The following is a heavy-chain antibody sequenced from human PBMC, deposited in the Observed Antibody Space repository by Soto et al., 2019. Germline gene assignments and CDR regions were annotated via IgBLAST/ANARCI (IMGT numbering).Heavy chain of an antibody. Sequence: ASVKVSCKASGYTFTSYGISWVRHAPGQGLECMGWISAYNGNTNYAQKLQGRVTMTTDTSTSTAYMELRSLRSDDTAVYYCAREYYSGSGPTYWGQGTLVTVSS. CDR1: GYTFTSYG. V-gene: IGHV1-18*01. J-gene: IGHJ4*02. CDR2: ISAYNGNT. D-gene: IGHD3-10*01. CDR3: AREYYSGSGPTY.